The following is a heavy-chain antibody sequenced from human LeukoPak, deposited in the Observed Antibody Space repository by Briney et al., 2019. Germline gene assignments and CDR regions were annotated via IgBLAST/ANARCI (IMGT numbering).Heavy chain of an antibody. J-gene: IGHJ3*02. CDR3: ARDKEGQLGTTDAFDI. CDR1: GFTLSSYS. CDR2: ISSSSSYI. Sequence: GGSLRLSCAASGFTLSSYSMNWVRQAPGKGLEWVSSISSSSSYIYYADSVKGRFTISRDNAKNSLYLQMNSLRAEDTAVYYCARDKEGQLGTTDAFDIWGQGTMVTVSS. V-gene: IGHV3-21*01. D-gene: IGHD1-7*01.